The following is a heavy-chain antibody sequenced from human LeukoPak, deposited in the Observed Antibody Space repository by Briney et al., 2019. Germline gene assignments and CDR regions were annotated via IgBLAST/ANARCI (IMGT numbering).Heavy chain of an antibody. CDR2: IIPIFGTA. D-gene: IGHD6-19*01. CDR3: ARAVAVFGPFDY. CDR1: GGTFSSYA. Sequence: SVKVSCKASGGTFSSYAISWVRQAPGQGLEWMGRIIPIFGTANYAQKFQGRVTITTDESTSTAYMEPSSLRSEDTAVYYCARAVAVFGPFDYWGQGTLVTVSS. V-gene: IGHV1-69*05. J-gene: IGHJ4*02.